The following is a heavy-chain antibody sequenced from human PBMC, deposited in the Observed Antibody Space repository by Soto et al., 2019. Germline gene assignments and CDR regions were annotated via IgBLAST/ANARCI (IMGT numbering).Heavy chain of an antibody. CDR2: IKSKTDGETT. J-gene: IGHJ5*01. CDR1: GFIFSKAW. V-gene: IGHV3-15*07. D-gene: IGHD5-12*01. Sequence: GGSLRLSCAASGFIFSKAWMNWVRQAPGKGLEWVGRIKSKTDGETTHYAPPVKGRFTISRDDSKNTMYLQMNSLKTEDTAVYYCTADSRLRFAPWFDYWGQGALVT. CDR3: TADSRLRFAPWFDY.